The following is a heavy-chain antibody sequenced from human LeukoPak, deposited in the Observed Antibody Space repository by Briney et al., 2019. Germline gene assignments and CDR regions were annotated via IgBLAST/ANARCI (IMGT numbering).Heavy chain of an antibody. CDR1: GYTFTSYG. CDR3: ARVITRYQLACGY. V-gene: IGHV1-18*01. CDR2: ISAYKGNT. J-gene: IGHJ4*02. Sequence: ASVKVSCKASGYTFTSYGISWVQQAPGQGLEWMGWISAYKGNTNYAQKLQGRVTMTTDTSTSTAYMDLRSLRSDDTAVYYCARVITRYQLACGYWGQGTLVTVSS. D-gene: IGHD3-9*01.